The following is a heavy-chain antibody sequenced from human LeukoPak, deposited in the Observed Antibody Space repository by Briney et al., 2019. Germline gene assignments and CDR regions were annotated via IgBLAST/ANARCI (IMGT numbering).Heavy chain of an antibody. CDR3: AKDPTVTHGDDY. V-gene: IGHV3-9*01. J-gene: IGHJ4*02. Sequence: GGSLRLSCAASGFIFSNHGMHWVRQAPGKGLEWVSGISWNSGSIGYADSVKGRFTISRDNSKNTLYLQMNSLRAEDTAVYYCAKDPTVTHGDDYWGQGTLVTVSS. CDR2: ISWNSGSI. D-gene: IGHD4-17*01. CDR1: GFIFSNHG.